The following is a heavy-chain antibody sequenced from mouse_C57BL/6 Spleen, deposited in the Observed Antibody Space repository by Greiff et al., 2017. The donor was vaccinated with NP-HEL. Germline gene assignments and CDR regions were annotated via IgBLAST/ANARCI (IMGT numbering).Heavy chain of an antibody. CDR2: ISDGGSYT. CDR1: GFTFSSYA. CDR3: ARGDFYYCSSPLGY. J-gene: IGHJ2*01. Sequence: EVKLMESGGGLVKPGGSLKLSCAASGFTFSSYAMSWVRQTPEKRLEWVASISDGGSYTYYPDNVKGRFTISRDNAKNNLYLEMSQLKSEDTAMYYCARGDFYYCSSPLGYWGQGTTLTVSA. D-gene: IGHD1-1*01. V-gene: IGHV5-4*03.